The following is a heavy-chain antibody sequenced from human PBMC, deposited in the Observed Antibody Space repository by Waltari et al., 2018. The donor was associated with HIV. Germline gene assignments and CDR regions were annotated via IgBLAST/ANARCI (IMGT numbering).Heavy chain of an antibody. CDR2: IYTGGST. V-gene: IGHV3-66*01. CDR3: ASPDTAMVHGHYYFYHMDV. Sequence: EVQLVESGGGLVQPGGSLRLSCAASGFTVSSNYMSWVRQAPGKGLGLVSIIYTGGSTYYAHSVKGRVTISRDNSKSTLHRQMNSLRAEDTAVYYCASPDTAMVHGHYYFYHMDVWGQGTTVTVSS. D-gene: IGHD5-18*01. J-gene: IGHJ6*02. CDR1: GFTVSSNY.